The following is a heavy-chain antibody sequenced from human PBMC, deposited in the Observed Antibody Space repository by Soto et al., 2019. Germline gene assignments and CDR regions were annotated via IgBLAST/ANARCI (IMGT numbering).Heavy chain of an antibody. CDR2: INPLKGDT. CDR3: TKDSAASPESFPD. J-gene: IGHJ1*01. CDR1: GYSFTSYG. V-gene: IGHV1-18*01. D-gene: IGHD2-15*01. Sequence: QALLEQSGAEVRKPGASVKVSCKASGYSFTSYGISWVRQAPGQGLEWMGWINPLKGDTHQSQKFLGRVIMTTDTSTSSAFLEMKTLTSADTAMYYRTKDSAASPESFPDWGQGTLLTVSS.